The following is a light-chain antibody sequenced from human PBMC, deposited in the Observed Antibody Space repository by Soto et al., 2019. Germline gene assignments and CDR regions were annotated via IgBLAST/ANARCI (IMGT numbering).Light chain of an antibody. CDR1: RGLTSN. V-gene: IGKV3-15*01. CDR2: VAS. J-gene: IGKJ2*01. CDR3: QQYNNWPPYT. Sequence: EIVMTQSPATLSVSPGEEPTPSGRAIRGLTSNLAWYHRKPGQAPRLLTYVASTRATGIPARFSGSGSGTEFTLTISSLQSEDFAVYYCQQYNNWPPYTFGQGTKLEIK.